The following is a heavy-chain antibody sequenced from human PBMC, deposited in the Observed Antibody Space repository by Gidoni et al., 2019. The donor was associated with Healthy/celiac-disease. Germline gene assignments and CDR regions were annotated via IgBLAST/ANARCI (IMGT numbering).Heavy chain of an antibody. CDR2: SNSDGSST. J-gene: IGHJ2*01. D-gene: IGHD4-17*01. CDR1: GFTFSSYW. CDR3: ARVLLYGDYDCNFDL. Sequence: EVQLVESGGGLVQPGGSLRLSCAASGFTFSSYWLHWVRQAPGKGLVWVSRSNSDGSSTSYADSVKGRFTISRDNAKNTLYLQMNSLRAEDTAVYYCARVLLYGDYDCNFDLWGRGTLVTVSS. V-gene: IGHV3-74*01.